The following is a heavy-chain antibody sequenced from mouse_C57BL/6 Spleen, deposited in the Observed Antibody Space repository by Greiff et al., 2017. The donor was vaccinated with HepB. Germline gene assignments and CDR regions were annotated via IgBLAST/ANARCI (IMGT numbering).Heavy chain of an antibody. J-gene: IGHJ3*01. CDR3: ARLLLIRAY. CDR2: IHPNSGST. Sequence: VQLQQSGAELVKPGASVKLSCKASGYTFTSYWMHWVKQRPGQGLEWIGMIHPNSGSTNYNEKFKSKATLTVDTSSSTAYMQLSSLTSEDSAVYDCARLLLIRAYWGQGTLVTVSA. D-gene: IGHD1-1*01. CDR1: GYTFTSYW. V-gene: IGHV1-64*01.